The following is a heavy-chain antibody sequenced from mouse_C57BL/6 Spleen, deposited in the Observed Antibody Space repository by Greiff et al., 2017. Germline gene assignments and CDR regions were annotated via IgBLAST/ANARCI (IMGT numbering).Heavy chain of an antibody. V-gene: IGHV5-4*01. CDR1: GFTFSSYA. CDR3: ARGGIYYDYDGAWFAY. D-gene: IGHD2-4*01. Sequence: DVHLVESGGGLVKPGGSLKLSCAASGFTFSSYAMSWVRQTPEKRLEWVATISDGGSYTYYPDNVKGRFTISRDNAKNNLYLQMSHLKSEDTAMYYCARGGIYYDYDGAWFAYWGQGTLVTVSA. CDR2: ISDGGSYT. J-gene: IGHJ3*01.